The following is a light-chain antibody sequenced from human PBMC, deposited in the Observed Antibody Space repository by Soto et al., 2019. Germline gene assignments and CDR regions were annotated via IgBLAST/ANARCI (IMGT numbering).Light chain of an antibody. CDR1: QSISSW. V-gene: IGKV1-5*01. Sequence: DIQMTQSPSTLSASVGDRVTITCRASQSISSWLAWYQQKPGKAPKVLIYDASSLESGVPSRFSGSGSGTDFTFTISSLQPEDIATYYCQQYDNVLSLTFGGGTKVDIK. CDR3: QQYDNVLSLT. CDR2: DAS. J-gene: IGKJ4*01.